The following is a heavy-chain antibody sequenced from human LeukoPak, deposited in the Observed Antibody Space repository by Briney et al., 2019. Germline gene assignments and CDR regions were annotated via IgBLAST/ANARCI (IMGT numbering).Heavy chain of an antibody. J-gene: IGHJ6*02. Sequence: SETLSLTCTVSGASISSYYWSWIRQPPGKGLEWIGYIYTSGSTNYNPSLKSRVTMSVDTSKNQFSLKLSSVTAADTAVYYCARDASVYYYYGMDVWGQGTTVTVSS. V-gene: IGHV4-59*01. CDR3: ARDASVYYYYGMDV. CDR2: IYTSGST. D-gene: IGHD6-6*01. CDR1: GASISSYY.